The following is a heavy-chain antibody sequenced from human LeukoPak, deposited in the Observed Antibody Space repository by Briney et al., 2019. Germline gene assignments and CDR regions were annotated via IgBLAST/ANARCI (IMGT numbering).Heavy chain of an antibody. D-gene: IGHD1-26*01. J-gene: IGHJ3*02. V-gene: IGHV3-20*04. Sequence: GGSLRLSCAASGFTFDDYGMSWVRQAPGKGLEWVSGINWNGGRTGYADSVKGRLTISRDNAKNSLYLQMNSLRAEDTAVYYCAKDRALGGAFDIWGQGTMVTVSS. CDR2: INWNGGRT. CDR1: GFTFDDYG. CDR3: AKDRALGGAFDI.